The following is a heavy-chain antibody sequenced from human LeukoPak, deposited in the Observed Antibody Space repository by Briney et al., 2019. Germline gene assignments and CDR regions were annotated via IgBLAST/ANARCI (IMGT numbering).Heavy chain of an antibody. CDR3: ARHRLEGDTFDI. CDR1: GGSINSSDHY. Sequence: PSETLSLTCTVSGGSINSSDHYWAWIRQPPGKGLEWIGSKYYSGDTYYSPSLKSRVTISVDTSRNKFALKLNSVTAAGTAVYFCARHRLEGDTFDIWGQGTKVTVSS. CDR2: KYYSGDT. J-gene: IGHJ3*02. V-gene: IGHV4-39*01. D-gene: IGHD3-3*01.